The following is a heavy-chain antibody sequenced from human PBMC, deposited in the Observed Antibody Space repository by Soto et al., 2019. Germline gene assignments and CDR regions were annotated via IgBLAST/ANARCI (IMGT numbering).Heavy chain of an antibody. CDR1: GGSISRYY. CDR3: ARRYGRIFDD. CDR2: IYYSGST. J-gene: IGHJ4*02. D-gene: IGHD1-20*01. V-gene: IGHV4-59*01. Sequence: QVQLQESGPGLVKPSETLSLTCTVSGGSISRYYWSWIRQPTGKGLEWIGYIYYSGSTNYNHSLTSRVTISVDTSKNLFSLNLSSVTASDTAVYYFARRYGRIFDDWGQGTLGTVSS.